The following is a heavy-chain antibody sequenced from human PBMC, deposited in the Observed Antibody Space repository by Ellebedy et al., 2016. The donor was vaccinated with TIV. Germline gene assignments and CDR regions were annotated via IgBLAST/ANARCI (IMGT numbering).Heavy chain of an antibody. CDR3: ARDLGRYGMDV. V-gene: IGHV4-59*01. CDR1: GGSINNYY. Sequence: MPGGSLRLSCSVSGGSINNYYWAWIRQPPGQGLEWIGDIHHSGNSLIHPSLTSRVTLSLDTSKSQFSLNLRSVTAADTATYYCARDLGRYGMDVWGQGTTVTVSS. CDR2: IHHSGNS. J-gene: IGHJ6*02.